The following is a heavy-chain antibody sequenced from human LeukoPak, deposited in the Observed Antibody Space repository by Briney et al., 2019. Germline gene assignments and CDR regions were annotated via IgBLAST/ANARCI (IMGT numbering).Heavy chain of an antibody. CDR3: ASTMKTTVVTFLFDY. Sequence: SVKVSCKASGGTFSSYAISWVRQAPGQGLEWMGGIIPIFGTANYAQKFQGRVTITADESTSAAYMELSSLRSEDTAVYYCASTMKTTVVTFLFDYWGQGTLVTVSS. CDR2: IIPIFGTA. D-gene: IGHD4-23*01. V-gene: IGHV1-69*01. CDR1: GGTFSSYA. J-gene: IGHJ4*02.